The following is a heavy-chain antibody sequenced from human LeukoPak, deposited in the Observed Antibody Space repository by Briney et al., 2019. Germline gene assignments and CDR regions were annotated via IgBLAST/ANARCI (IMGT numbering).Heavy chain of an antibody. V-gene: IGHV3-43*02. CDR2: ISADGGST. J-gene: IGHJ4*02. Sequence: PGGSLRLSCGASGLXFDDSAIHWVRQAPGKGLEWVSLISADGGSTFSADSVKGRFSISRDNSKNSLYLQMNNLRSEDTAMYYCAKESGKFDYWGQGTLVAVSS. CDR1: GLXFDDSA. CDR3: AKESGKFDY.